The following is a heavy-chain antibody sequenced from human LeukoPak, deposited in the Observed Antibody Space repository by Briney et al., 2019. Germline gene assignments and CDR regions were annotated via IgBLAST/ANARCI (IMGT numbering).Heavy chain of an antibody. CDR1: GFTFSSYS. Sequence: GGSLRLSCAASGFTFSSYSMNWVRQAPGKGLEWISYISTSSSTKSYADSVRGRFTISRDNAKNSLFLQMNSLRDEDTAVYYCARDRCGGDCYRAFDIWGQGTMVTVSS. V-gene: IGHV3-48*02. CDR3: ARDRCGGDCYRAFDI. CDR2: ISTSSSTK. J-gene: IGHJ3*02. D-gene: IGHD2-21*02.